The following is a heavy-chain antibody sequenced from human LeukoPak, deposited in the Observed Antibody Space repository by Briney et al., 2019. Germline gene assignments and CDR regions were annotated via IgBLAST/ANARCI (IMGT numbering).Heavy chain of an antibody. CDR1: AYRFTSYG. Sequence: ASVKVSCKASAYRFTSYGINWVRQAPGQGLEWMGWISPYSGHTNYAQKFQGRVTMTTDTSTTTASMEVRSLRSDDTAVYYCARDGDGSSRYFHHWGRGTLVTVSS. V-gene: IGHV1-18*04. CDR2: ISPYSGHT. CDR3: ARDGDGSSRYFHH. J-gene: IGHJ1*01. D-gene: IGHD6-6*01.